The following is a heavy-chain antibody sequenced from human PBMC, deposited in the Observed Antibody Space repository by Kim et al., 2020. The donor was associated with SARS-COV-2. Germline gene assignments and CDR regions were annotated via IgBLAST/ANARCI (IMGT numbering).Heavy chain of an antibody. CDR2: FDPEDGET. D-gene: IGHD1-26*01. CDR1: GYTLTELS. CDR3: AIGPVGATSYYYYMDV. V-gene: IGHV1-24*01. J-gene: IGHJ6*03. Sequence: ASVKVSCKVSGYTLTELSMHWVRQAPGKGLEWMGGFDPEDGETIYAQKFQGRVTMTEDTSTDTAYMELSSLRSEETAVYYCAIGPVGATSYYYYMDVWGKGTTVTVSS.